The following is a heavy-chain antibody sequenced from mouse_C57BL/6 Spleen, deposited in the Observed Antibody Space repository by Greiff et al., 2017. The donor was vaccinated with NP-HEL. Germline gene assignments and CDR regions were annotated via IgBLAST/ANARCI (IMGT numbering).Heavy chain of an antibody. V-gene: IGHV1-15*01. Sequence: QVHVKQSGAELVRPGASVTLSCKASGYTFTDYEMHWVKQTPVHGLEWIGAIDPETGGTAYNQKFKGKAILTADKSSSTAYMELRSLTSEDSAVYYCTRGYYGSFDYWGQGTTLTVSS. CDR3: TRGYYGSFDY. J-gene: IGHJ2*01. CDR2: IDPETGGT. CDR1: GYTFTDYE. D-gene: IGHD1-1*01.